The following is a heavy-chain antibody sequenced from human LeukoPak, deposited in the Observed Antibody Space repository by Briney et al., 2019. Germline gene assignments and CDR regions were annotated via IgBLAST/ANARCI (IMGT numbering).Heavy chain of an antibody. Sequence: GASVTVSCNVYGYSLTDLSMHWVRQAPGNGLEWMGGFDPEDGRPVYAQKFQGRVTLTEDTSTETAYMELSSLRSEDTAVYFCAAGYSSGWFAEYFHSWGQGTLVTVSS. CDR3: AAGYSSGWFAEYFHS. CDR2: FDPEDGRP. V-gene: IGHV1-24*01. CDR1: GYSLTDLS. J-gene: IGHJ1*01. D-gene: IGHD6-19*01.